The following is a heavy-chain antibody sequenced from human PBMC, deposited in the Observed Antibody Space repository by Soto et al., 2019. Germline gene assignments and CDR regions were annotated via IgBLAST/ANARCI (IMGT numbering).Heavy chain of an antibody. CDR1: GYSFTTYG. CDR3: AREGPAPYYYYGMDV. J-gene: IGHJ6*02. Sequence: QVQLVQSRGEVKKPGASVKVSCKTSGYSFTTYGFSWVRQAPGQGLEWMGWISGYNGNTNYAQKFQGRVTMTTDTSTSTAYRELRSLRSDDTAVYYCAREGPAPYYYYGMDVWGQGRTVTVSS. V-gene: IGHV1-18*01. CDR2: ISGYNGNT.